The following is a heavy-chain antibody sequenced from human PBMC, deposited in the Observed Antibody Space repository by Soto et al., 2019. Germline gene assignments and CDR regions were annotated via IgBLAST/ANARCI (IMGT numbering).Heavy chain of an antibody. V-gene: IGHV3-15*07. Sequence: DGKLVESGGGLVKPGGSLRLSCAASGFTFSNVWMNWVRQAPGKGLEWVGRIKSKLDAETIDYAAPVKGRFTISRDDSKNMLYLQMNSLKTEDTGVYYCTPLALKYNSDWYEFSDWGQGTLVTVSS. D-gene: IGHD6-19*01. CDR3: TPLALKYNSDWYEFSD. CDR2: IKSKLDAETI. CDR1: GFTFSNVW. J-gene: IGHJ4*02.